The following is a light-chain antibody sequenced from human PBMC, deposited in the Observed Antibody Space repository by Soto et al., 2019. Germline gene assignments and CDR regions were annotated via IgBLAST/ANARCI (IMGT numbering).Light chain of an antibody. CDR3: QQYSGSWT. CDR2: WAS. J-gene: IGKJ1*01. Sequence: DIAMTQSPESLAVSLGERATINCKSSQSVLNRSNKKNYLAWYQQKPGQPPKLLIYWASTRESWVPDRFSGSGSGTDFPLTITSLQAEDVALYYCQQYSGSWTFGQGTKVDIK. V-gene: IGKV4-1*01. CDR1: QSVLNRSNKKNY.